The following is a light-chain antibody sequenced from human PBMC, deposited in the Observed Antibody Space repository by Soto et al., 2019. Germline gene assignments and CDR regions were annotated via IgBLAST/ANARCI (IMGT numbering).Light chain of an antibody. CDR3: SSYGSTSTRYV. J-gene: IGLJ1*01. CDR2: EVS. Sequence: QSALTQPASVSGSPGQSITISCTGTSSDVGAYNYVSWYQQHPGKAPKLMIYEVSNRPSGVSHRFSGSKSGNTASLTISGLQADDADDYFCSSYGSTSTRYVFGTGTKVTVL. V-gene: IGLV2-14*01. CDR1: SSDVGAYNY.